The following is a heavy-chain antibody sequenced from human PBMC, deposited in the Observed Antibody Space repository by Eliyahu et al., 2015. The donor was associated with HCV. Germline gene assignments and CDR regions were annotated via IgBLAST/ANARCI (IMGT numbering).Heavy chain of an antibody. J-gene: IGHJ6*02. CDR1: GYTFTGYY. CDR2: INPNSGGT. V-gene: IGHV1-2*04. CDR3: ARGLAAKFGTLYYGMDV. D-gene: IGHD3-10*01. Sequence: QVQLVQSGAEVKKPGASVKVSCKASGYTFTGYYMHWVRQAPGQGLEWMGWINPNSGGTNYAQKFQGWVTMTRDTSISTAYMELSRLRSDDTAVYYCARGLAAKFGTLYYGMDVWGQGTTVTVSS.